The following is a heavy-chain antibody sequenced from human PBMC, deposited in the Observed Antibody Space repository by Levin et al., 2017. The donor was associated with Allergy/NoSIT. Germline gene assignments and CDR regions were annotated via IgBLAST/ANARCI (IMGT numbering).Heavy chain of an antibody. CDR2: IYESGST. CDR3: AREAESVDYYGLDV. D-gene: IGHD4-23*01. V-gene: IGHV4-30-4*01. Sequence: LRLSCTVSDDSISRGDFHWTWIRQTPGKGLEWIGYIYESGSTYYNPSLRSRVGMSVDTSKNQFSLKLFSVTAADTAIYYCAREAESVDYYGLDVWGQGTMVTVSS. J-gene: IGHJ6*02. CDR1: DDSISRGDFH.